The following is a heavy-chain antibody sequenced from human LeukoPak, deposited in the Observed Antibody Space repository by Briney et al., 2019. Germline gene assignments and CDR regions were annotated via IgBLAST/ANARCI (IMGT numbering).Heavy chain of an antibody. V-gene: IGHV4-59*01. Sequence: PSETLSLTCTVSGGSISSYYWSWIRQPPGKGLAWLGYIHYSGSTNYNPSLKSRVIISVDTSKNHFSLKLRSVTAADTAVYYCARGGYKRHDAFDIWGQGTMVTVSS. CDR1: GGSISSYY. CDR3: ARGGYKRHDAFDI. D-gene: IGHD5-24*01. CDR2: IHYSGST. J-gene: IGHJ3*02.